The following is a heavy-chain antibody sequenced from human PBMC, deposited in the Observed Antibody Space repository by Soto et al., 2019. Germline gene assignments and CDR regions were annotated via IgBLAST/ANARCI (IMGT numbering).Heavy chain of an antibody. Sequence: QVQLQESGPGLVKPSETLSLTCTVSGGSISSYYWSWIRQPPGKGPEWIGYIYYSGSTNYNPSLKSRVTISVDTSKNQFSLKLSSVTAADTAVYYCARFNWYFDLWGRGTLVTVSS. CDR3: ARFNWYFDL. CDR2: IYYSGST. J-gene: IGHJ2*01. CDR1: GGSISSYY. V-gene: IGHV4-59*08.